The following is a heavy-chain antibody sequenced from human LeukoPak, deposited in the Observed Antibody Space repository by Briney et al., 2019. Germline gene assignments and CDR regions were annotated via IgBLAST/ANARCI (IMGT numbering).Heavy chain of an antibody. Sequence: SETLSLTCVVSGGSFSGYYWSWIRKPPAKGQELIGEINHSGSTNYNPSLKIRVTISVDTYKNQFSLKLSSVTAADTAVYYCARGDGYCTSTSCYALDYWGQGTLVTVSS. V-gene: IGHV4-34*01. D-gene: IGHD2-2*03. CDR1: GGSFSGYY. CDR3: ARGDGYCTSTSCYALDY. CDR2: INHSGST. J-gene: IGHJ4*02.